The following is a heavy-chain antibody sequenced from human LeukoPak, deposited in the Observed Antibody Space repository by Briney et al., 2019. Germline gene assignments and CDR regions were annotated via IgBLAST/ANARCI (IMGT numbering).Heavy chain of an antibody. CDR1: GFTLSGDY. V-gene: IGHV3-53*01. D-gene: IGHD2-15*01. J-gene: IGHJ4*02. CDR3: ARAIQFGGYFDY. CDR2: IFGAGTT. Sequence: PGGSLRLSCAASGFTLSGDYMSWVRQAPGKGLEWVSVIFGAGTTYYADSVKGRFTISRDNSKNILYLQMNSLRAEDTAVYYCARAIQFGGYFDYWGQGTLVTVST.